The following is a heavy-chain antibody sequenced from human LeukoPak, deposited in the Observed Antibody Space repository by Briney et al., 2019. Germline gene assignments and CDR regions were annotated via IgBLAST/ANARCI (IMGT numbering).Heavy chain of an antibody. J-gene: IGHJ4*02. Sequence: PSETLSLTCTVSGYSISSGYYWGWIRQPPGKGLEWIGSIYHSGSTYSNPSLQSRVTISIDTSKNQFSLRLTSVTAADTALYYCARETEDWFGDLLSYFDYWGQGILVTVSS. CDR2: IYHSGST. CDR3: ARETEDWFGDLLSYFDY. D-gene: IGHD3-10*01. CDR1: GYSISSGYY. V-gene: IGHV4-38-2*02.